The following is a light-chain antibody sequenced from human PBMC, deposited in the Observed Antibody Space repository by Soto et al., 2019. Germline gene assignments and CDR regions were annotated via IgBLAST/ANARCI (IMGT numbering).Light chain of an antibody. Sequence: QSALTQPASVSGSPGQSITISCTGTSSDVGGYHYVSWYQQHPGKAPKLMIYEVSNRPSGVSNRFSGSKSGNTASLTVSGLQAADEADYFCKSYAGSNTYVFGSGTKVTVL. V-gene: IGLV2-14*01. CDR1: SSDVGGYHY. CDR3: KSYAGSNTYV. CDR2: EVS. J-gene: IGLJ1*01.